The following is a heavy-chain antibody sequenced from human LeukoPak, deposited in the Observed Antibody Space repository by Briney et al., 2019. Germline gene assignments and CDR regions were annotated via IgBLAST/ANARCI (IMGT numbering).Heavy chain of an antibody. CDR1: GGSISSHY. Sequence: SETLSLTGTVSGGSISSHYWSWIRQPPGKGLEWIGYISYIGSTNYSPSLKSRVTISVDTSKNQFSLGLSSVTAADTAVYYCAGDHLALNALDIWGQGTMVTVSS. CDR2: ISYIGST. J-gene: IGHJ3*02. CDR3: AGDHLALNALDI. V-gene: IGHV4-59*11.